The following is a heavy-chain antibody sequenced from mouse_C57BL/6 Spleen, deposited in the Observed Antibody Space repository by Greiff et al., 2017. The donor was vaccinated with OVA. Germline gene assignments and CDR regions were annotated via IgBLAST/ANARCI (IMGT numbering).Heavy chain of an antibody. CDR1: GYTFTSYW. CDR2: IDPSGSST. Sequence: QVQLQQPGAELVLPGASVTLSCKASGYTFTSYWMHWVQQWPGQGLEWLGVIDPSGSSTNYNQKFTGKSTLTADKSSSTTYIQLSSLTSEDSAVDYCARMTNWDWFAYWGQGTLVTVSA. J-gene: IGHJ3*01. CDR3: ARMTNWDWFAY. V-gene: IGHV1-69*01. D-gene: IGHD4-1*01.